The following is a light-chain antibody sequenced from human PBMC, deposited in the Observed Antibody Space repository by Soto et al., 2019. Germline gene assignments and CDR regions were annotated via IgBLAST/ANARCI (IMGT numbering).Light chain of an antibody. J-gene: IGKJ1*01. CDR2: GAS. V-gene: IGKV1-27*01. CDR3: QKYDRVPGT. CDR1: QGIGND. Sequence: DIQMSQSPSSLSASVGDRVTVSCRASQGIGNDLAWYQQKPGKVPKLLIYGASTLQWGVPSRFNGSGSGTEFTLTISSLQPEDVATYYCQKYDRVPGTFGQGTKVEIK.